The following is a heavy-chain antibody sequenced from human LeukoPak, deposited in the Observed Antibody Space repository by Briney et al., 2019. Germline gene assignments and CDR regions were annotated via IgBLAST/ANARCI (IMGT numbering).Heavy chain of an antibody. D-gene: IGHD5-24*01. CDR3: ARSRDVGPPNWFDP. V-gene: IGHV3-48*01. Sequence: GGSLRLSCAASGFTFSSYSMNWVPQAPGKGLEWLSHISSGSSVIYYADSVKGRFTISRDNAKNSLYLQMNSLRVEDTAVYYCARSRDVGPPNWFDPWGQGTLVTVSS. CDR1: GFTFSSYS. J-gene: IGHJ5*02. CDR2: ISSGSSVI.